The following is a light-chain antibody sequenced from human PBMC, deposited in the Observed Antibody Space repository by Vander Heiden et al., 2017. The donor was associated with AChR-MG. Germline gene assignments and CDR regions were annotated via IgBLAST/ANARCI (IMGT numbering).Light chain of an antibody. J-gene: IGKJ5*01. CDR1: QSISTY. Sequence: DIQMTQSPSAVSASVGDTVTIPCRASQSISTYLNWYQQKPGKAPNLLIYGASFLQSGVPSRFSGSGSGTDFALTISSLQPEDFATYYCQQSYTTLATTFGQGARLEIK. CDR2: GAS. V-gene: IGKV1-39*01. CDR3: QQSYTTLATT.